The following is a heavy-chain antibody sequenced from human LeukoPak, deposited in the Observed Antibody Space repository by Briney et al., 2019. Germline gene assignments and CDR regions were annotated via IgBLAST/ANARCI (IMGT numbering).Heavy chain of an antibody. V-gene: IGHV1-8*01. Sequence: ASVKVSCKASGYTFTSYDINWVRQATGQGLEWMGWMNPNSGNTGYAQKFQGRVTMTRNTSISTAYMELSSLRSEDTAVYYCASYSGSHDDAFDIWGQGTMVTVYS. J-gene: IGHJ3*02. CDR1: GYTFTSYD. CDR3: ASYSGSHDDAFDI. CDR2: MNPNSGNT. D-gene: IGHD1-26*01.